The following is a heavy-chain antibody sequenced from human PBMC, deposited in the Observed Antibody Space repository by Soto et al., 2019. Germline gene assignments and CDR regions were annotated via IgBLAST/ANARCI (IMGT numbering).Heavy chain of an antibody. CDR3: ARSGYFDSSDY. J-gene: IGHJ4*02. CDR1: GFTFSSYW. CDR2: IKLDGSEK. D-gene: IGHD3-9*01. V-gene: IGHV3-7*03. Sequence: EVQLVESGGGLVQPGGSLRLSCAASGFTFSSYWMSWVRQAPGKGLEWVANIKLDGSEKYYVDSVKGRFTISRDNAKNSLYLQMNSLRAEDTAVYYCARSGYFDSSDYWGQGTLVTVSS.